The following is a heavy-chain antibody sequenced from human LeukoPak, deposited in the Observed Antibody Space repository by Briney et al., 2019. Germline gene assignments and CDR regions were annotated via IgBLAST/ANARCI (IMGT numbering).Heavy chain of an antibody. CDR1: GFTFSSCG. CDR2: ISYDGSNK. CDR3: AKDTYTALDY. D-gene: IGHD5-18*01. V-gene: IGHV3-30*18. Sequence: PGGSLRLSCAASGFTFSSCGMHWVRQAPGKGLEWVAVISYDGSNKYYADSVKGRFTISRDNSKNTLYLQMNSLRAEDTAVYYCAKDTYTALDYWGQGTLVTVSS. J-gene: IGHJ4*02.